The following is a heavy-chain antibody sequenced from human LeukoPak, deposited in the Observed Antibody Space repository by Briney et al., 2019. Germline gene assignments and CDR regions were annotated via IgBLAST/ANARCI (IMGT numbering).Heavy chain of an antibody. D-gene: IGHD3-22*01. CDR1: GFTFSSYV. Sequence: GGSLRLSCAASGFTFSSYVMHWVRQAPGKGLEWVANIKQDGSEKYYVDSVKGRFTISRDNAKNSLYLQMNSLRAEDTAVYYCARDKVSDYYDSSGYCDYWGQGTLVTVSS. V-gene: IGHV3-7*01. CDR2: IKQDGSEK. J-gene: IGHJ4*02. CDR3: ARDKVSDYYDSSGYCDY.